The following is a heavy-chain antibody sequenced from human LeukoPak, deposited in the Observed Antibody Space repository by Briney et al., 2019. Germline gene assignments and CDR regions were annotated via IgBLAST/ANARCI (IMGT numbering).Heavy chain of an antibody. CDR3: ARDADSSGYYPLNY. Sequence: SVKVSCKASGGTFSSYAISWVRQAPGQGLEWMGRIIPILGIANYAQKFQGRVTMTRDTSTSTVYMELSSLRSEDTAVYYCARDADSSGYYPLNYWGQGTLVTVSS. J-gene: IGHJ4*02. D-gene: IGHD3-22*01. V-gene: IGHV1-69*04. CDR1: GGTFSSYA. CDR2: IIPILGIA.